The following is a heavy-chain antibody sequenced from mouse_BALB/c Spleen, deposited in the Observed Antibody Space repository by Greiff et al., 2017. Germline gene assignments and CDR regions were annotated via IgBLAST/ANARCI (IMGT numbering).Heavy chain of an antibody. V-gene: IGHV2-9*02. CDR2: IWAGGST. CDR1: GFSLTSYG. D-gene: IGHD2-4*01. J-gene: IGHJ4*01. Sequence: VKLVESGPGLVAPSQSLSITCTVSGFSLTSYGVHWVRQPPGKGLEWLGVIWAGGSTNYNSALMSRLSISKDNSKSQVFLKMNSLQTDDTAMYYCATSMITAAYYAMDYWGQGTSVTVSS. CDR3: ATSMITAAYYAMDY.